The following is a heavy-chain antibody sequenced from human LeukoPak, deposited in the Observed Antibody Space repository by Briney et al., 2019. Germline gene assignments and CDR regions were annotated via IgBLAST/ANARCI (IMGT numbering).Heavy chain of an antibody. CDR1: GGSIISSSYY. J-gene: IGHJ4*02. CDR3: ARGVSVGFSSYYFDY. Sequence: PSETLSLTCTVSGGSIISSSYYWGWIRQPPGKGLEWIAYIYYTGNTNTSPSLKSRVTLSVDTSKKQFSLRLRSVTPADTAVYYCARGVSVGFSSYYFDYWGQGTLVTVSS. V-gene: IGHV4-61*05. D-gene: IGHD6-6*01. CDR2: IYYTGNT.